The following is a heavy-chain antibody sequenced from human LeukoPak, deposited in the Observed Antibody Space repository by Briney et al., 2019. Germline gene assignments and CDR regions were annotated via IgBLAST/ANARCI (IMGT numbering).Heavy chain of an antibody. Sequence: SETLSLTCAVYGVSFSGYYWIWIRQPPGKGLEWIGEITHSGSTNYNPSLKSRVTISVDTSNNQFSLKLSSVTAADTAVYYCARGVTAAPTGIAVARYYFDYWGQGTLVTVSS. CDR3: ARGVTAAPTGIAVARYYFDY. CDR2: ITHSGST. D-gene: IGHD6-19*01. J-gene: IGHJ4*02. CDR1: GVSFSGYY. V-gene: IGHV4-34*01.